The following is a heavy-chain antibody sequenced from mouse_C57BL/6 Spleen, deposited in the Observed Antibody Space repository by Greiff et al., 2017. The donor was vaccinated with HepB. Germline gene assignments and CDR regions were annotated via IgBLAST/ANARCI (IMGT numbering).Heavy chain of an antibody. CDR3: ARWGSYYGSSHYAMDY. Sequence: EVKLQQSGPELVKPGASVKISCKASGYTFTDYYMNWVKQSHGKSLEWIGDINPNNGGTSYNQKFKGKATLTVDKSSSTAYMELRSLTSEDSAVYYCARWGSYYGSSHYAMDYWGQGTSVTVSS. CDR1: GYTFTDYY. D-gene: IGHD1-1*01. CDR2: INPNNGGT. J-gene: IGHJ4*01. V-gene: IGHV1-26*01.